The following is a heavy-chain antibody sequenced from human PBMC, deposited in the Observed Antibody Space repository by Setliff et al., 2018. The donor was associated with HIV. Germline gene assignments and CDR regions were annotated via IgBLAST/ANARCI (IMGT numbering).Heavy chain of an antibody. CDR1: RFDFNNYW. D-gene: IGHD3-10*01. CDR2: IGQDGSEK. Sequence: PGGSLRLSCAASRFDFNNYWMCWVRQAPGKGLEWVANIGQDGSEKNYVDSVKGRFTISRDNSKNSMALQMNSLRAEDTAIYYCARKLRPGHCLDVWGQGTTVTVSS. V-gene: IGHV3-7*01. J-gene: IGHJ6*02. CDR3: ARKLRPGHCLDV.